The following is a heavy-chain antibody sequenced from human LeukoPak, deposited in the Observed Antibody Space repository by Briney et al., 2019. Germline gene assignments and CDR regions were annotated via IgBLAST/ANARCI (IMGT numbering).Heavy chain of an antibody. CDR2: IYYSGST. CDR1: GGSISSHY. J-gene: IGHJ4*02. D-gene: IGHD3-22*01. CDR3: ARRPRDYYDSSGYYPD. V-gene: IGHV4-59*11. Sequence: PSETLSLTCTVPGGSISSHYWSWIRQPPGKGLEWIGYIYYSGSTNYNPSLKSRGTISVETSKNQFSLKLSSVTAAGTAVYYCARRPRDYYDSSGYYPDWGQGTLVTVSS.